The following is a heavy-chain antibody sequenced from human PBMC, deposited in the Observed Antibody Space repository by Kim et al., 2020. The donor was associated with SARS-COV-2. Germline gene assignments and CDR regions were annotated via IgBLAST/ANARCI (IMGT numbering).Heavy chain of an antibody. CDR2: ISYDGSNK. CDR1: GFTFSSYG. J-gene: IGHJ4*02. V-gene: IGHV3-30*18. D-gene: IGHD3-16*02. Sequence: GGSLRLSCAASGFTFSSYGMHWVRQAPGKGLEWVAVISYDGSNKYYADSVKGRFTISRDNSKNTLYLQMNSLRAEDTAVYYCAKLSRGRGYWGQGTLVTV. CDR3: AKLSRGRGY.